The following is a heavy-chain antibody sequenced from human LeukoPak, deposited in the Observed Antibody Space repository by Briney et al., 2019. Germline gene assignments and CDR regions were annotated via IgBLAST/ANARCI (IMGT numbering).Heavy chain of an antibody. CDR2: IYFTGTT. CDR3: AREGRETPSYYYYMDV. D-gene: IGHD5-24*01. V-gene: IGHV4-59*01. CDR1: GGSISNFY. Sequence: SETLSLTCTVSGGSISNFYWSWIRQPPGKGLEWIGYIYFTGTTDYNPSLKSRVTMSVDTSKNQFSLSLSSVTAADTAVYYCAREGRETPSYYYYMDVWGKGTTVTVSS. J-gene: IGHJ6*03.